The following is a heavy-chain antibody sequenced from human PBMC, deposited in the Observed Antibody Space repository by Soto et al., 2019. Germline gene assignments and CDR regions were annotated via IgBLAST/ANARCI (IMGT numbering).Heavy chain of an antibody. Sequence: TSESMSLTWTVSGGSLSSGSYYWSWLRQPPVKGLEWIGYIYLSGSTNCNPSLKRRFTISVERSQNKLSLKLCSVTARATATVYCARIMITLGGALNWFDPWGQGTLVTVSP. CDR1: GGSLSSGSYY. V-gene: IGHV4-61*01. CDR3: ARIMITLGGALNWFDP. D-gene: IGHD3-16*01. J-gene: IGHJ5*02. CDR2: IYLSGST.